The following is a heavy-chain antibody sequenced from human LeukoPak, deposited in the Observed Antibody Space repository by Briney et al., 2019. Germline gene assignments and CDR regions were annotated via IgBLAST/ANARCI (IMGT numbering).Heavy chain of an antibody. Sequence: GGSLRLSCAASGFTFSSYWMHWVRQAPGKGLVWVSRVNADGSATHYADSVKGRFTISRNNAENTVHLQMNSLRAEDTAAYYCTRASWDLALDYWGQGILVSVSS. V-gene: IGHV3-74*01. CDR3: TRASWDLALDY. CDR2: VNADGSAT. CDR1: GFTFSSYW. D-gene: IGHD2-2*01. J-gene: IGHJ4*02.